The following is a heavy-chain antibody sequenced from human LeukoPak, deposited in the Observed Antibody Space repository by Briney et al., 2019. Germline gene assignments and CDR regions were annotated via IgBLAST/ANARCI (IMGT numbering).Heavy chain of an antibody. V-gene: IGHV3-11*03. D-gene: IGHD3-22*01. CDR3: ARYRLYDSSGYYYVEEGAFDY. CDR1: GFTFSDYY. J-gene: IGHJ4*02. CDR2: ISSSSSYT. Sequence: PGGSLRLSCAASGFTFSDYYMSWIRQAPGKGLEWVSYISSSSSYTNYADSVKGRFTISRDNAKNSLYLQMNSLRAEDTAVYYCARYRLYDSSGYYYVEEGAFDYWGQGTLVTVSS.